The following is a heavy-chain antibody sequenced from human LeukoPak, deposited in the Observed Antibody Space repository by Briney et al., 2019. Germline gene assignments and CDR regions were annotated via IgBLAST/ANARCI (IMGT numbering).Heavy chain of an antibody. V-gene: IGHV3-30*18. CDR1: GYTFSSYG. J-gene: IGHJ4*02. Sequence: EPGGSLRLSCAASGYTFSSYGMHWVRQAPGKGLEWVAVISYDGSNKYYADSVKGRFTISRDNSKNTLYLQMNSLRAEDTAVYYCAKEPSYSDSSGCPDYWGQGTLVTVSS. CDR3: AKEPSYSDSSGCPDY. D-gene: IGHD3-22*01. CDR2: ISYDGSNK.